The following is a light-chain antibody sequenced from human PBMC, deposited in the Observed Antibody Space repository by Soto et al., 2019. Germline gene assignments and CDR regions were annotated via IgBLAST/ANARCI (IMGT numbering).Light chain of an antibody. Sequence: QSALTQPRSVSGSPGQSVTISCTGTSSDVGGYHYVSWYQQHPGKAPKLMIYDDSKRPSGVPDRFSGSKSGNTASLTISGLQAEDEADYYCCSYAGSYKGYVFGTGTKLTVL. J-gene: IGLJ1*01. V-gene: IGLV2-11*01. CDR1: SSDVGGYHY. CDR3: CSYAGSYKGYV. CDR2: DDS.